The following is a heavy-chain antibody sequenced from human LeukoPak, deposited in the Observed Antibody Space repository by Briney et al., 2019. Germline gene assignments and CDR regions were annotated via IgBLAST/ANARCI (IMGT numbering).Heavy chain of an antibody. CDR2: IYPDDSDI. CDR3: ARRSSLSWTFDI. V-gene: IGHV5-51*01. Sequence: GESLKTSCKGPGYSFTNNWIGWVRQMPGKGLEWMGIIYPDDSDITYSPSFQGQVTISADKSISIAYLQWNSLKASDTAMYYCARRSSLSWTFDIWGQGTMVTVSS. J-gene: IGHJ3*02. D-gene: IGHD5-12*01. CDR1: GYSFTNNW.